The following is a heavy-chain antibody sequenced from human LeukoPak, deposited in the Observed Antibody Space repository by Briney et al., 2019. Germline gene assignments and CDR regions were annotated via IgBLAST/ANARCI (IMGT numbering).Heavy chain of an antibody. D-gene: IGHD2-8*01. Sequence: GGSLRLSCAASGFTFSSHGMHWVRQAPGKGLEWVAVIWFDGSQKYYGDSVNGRFTISRDNSKNTLYLQMNSLRAEDTAVYYCARDRFMSDIHACDIWGQGTMVTVSS. CDR2: IWFDGSQK. V-gene: IGHV3-33*01. CDR1: GFTFSSHG. J-gene: IGHJ3*02. CDR3: ARDRFMSDIHACDI.